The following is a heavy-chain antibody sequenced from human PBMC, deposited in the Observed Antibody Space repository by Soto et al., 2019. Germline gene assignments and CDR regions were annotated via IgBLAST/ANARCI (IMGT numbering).Heavy chain of an antibody. J-gene: IGHJ4*02. CDR3: ATGRVYYGSEY. CDR1: GFTISAYY. CDR2: IYYSAST. Sequence: LGSLCLSCRFPGFTISAYYWSWVRQPPGKGLEWVSYIYYSASTNYKPSLNDNPSLKSRVTISLDTSQNQFSLKLTSMTAADTAVYYCATGRVYYGSEYWGQGTLVT. V-gene: IGHV4-59*01. D-gene: IGHD3-10*01.